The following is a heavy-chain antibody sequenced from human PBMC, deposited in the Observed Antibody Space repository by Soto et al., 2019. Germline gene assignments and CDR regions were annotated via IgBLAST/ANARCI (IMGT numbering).Heavy chain of an antibody. Sequence: QVQLVQSGAEVKKPGASVKVSCKASGYTFSNYAMHWVRQAPGQRPEWMGWINAGNGNTKYSQKFQGRVTITRETSASTAYMELSLLRSEDTAAYYCARGVTSGWFHYYGMDVWGQGTTVTVSS. CDR2: INAGNGNT. V-gene: IGHV1-3*01. CDR1: GYTFSNYA. J-gene: IGHJ6*02. CDR3: ARGVTSGWFHYYGMDV. D-gene: IGHD6-19*01.